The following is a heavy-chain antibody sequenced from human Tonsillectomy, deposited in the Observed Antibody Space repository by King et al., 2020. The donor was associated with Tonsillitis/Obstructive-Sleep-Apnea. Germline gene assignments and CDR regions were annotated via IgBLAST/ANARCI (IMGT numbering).Heavy chain of an antibody. CDR1: VFTISGYW. CDR3: TRSDWFDS. V-gene: IGHV3-74*01. J-gene: IGHJ5*01. CDR2: IKSDGSDT. Sequence: VQLVESGGGLVQPGGSLRLSCAASVFTISGYWMHLVRQAPGKGLCWVSRIKSDGSDTSSSVFVKGRFTVSRDNAKNTPYLQMNSLRAEDTAVYFCTRSDWFDSWGQGTLVTVSS.